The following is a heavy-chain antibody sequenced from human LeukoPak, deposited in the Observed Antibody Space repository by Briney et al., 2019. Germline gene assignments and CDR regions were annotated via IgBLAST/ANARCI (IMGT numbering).Heavy chain of an antibody. CDR2: ISYDGSNK. J-gene: IGHJ6*02. Sequence: AGGSLRLSCAASGFTFSSYAMHWVRQAPGKGLEWVAVISYDGSNKYYADSVKGRFTISRDNSKNTLYLQMNSLRAEDTAVYYCARTGHGMDVWGQGTTVTVSS. CDR1: GFTFSSYA. V-gene: IGHV3-30-3*01. CDR3: ARTGHGMDV.